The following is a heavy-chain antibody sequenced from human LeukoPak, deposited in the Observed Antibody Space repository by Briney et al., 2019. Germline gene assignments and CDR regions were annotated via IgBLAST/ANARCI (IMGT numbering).Heavy chain of an antibody. V-gene: IGHV3-23*01. Sequence: GGSLRLSCIASGFTFNSYAMSWVRQAPGKGLEWVSGISPSGDIAYYADSVKGRFTISRDNSKNTLYLEVISLTAEDTAVYYXXKDDAWLRFGEWSQGTLVTVSS. CDR1: GFTFNSYA. J-gene: IGHJ4*02. CDR3: XKDDAWLRFGE. D-gene: IGHD3-10*01. CDR2: ISPSGDIA.